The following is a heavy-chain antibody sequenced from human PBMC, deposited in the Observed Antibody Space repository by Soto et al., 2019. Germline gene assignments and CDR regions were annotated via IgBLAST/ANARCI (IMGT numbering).Heavy chain of an antibody. J-gene: IGHJ4*02. Sequence: SVKVSCKASGNTFTSYDINWVRQATGHGLEWMGWINPNSGNIGYAQKCHERVTMNRGTAIRTAYREVSRLRSDDTAVYDCARGRASGSYYLLDYWGQGTLVTVS. V-gene: IGHV1-8*01. CDR3: ARGRASGSYYLLDY. CDR2: INPNSGNI. D-gene: IGHD3-10*01. CDR1: GNTFTSYD.